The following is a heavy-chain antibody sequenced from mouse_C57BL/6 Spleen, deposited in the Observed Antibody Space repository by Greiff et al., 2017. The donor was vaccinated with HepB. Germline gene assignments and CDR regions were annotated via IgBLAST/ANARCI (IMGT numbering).Heavy chain of an antibody. CDR2: IWTGGGT. CDR3: ATPAYYSNPYYYAMDY. V-gene: IGHV2-9-1*01. CDR1: GFSLTSYA. D-gene: IGHD2-5*01. Sequence: QVQLKQSGPGLVAPSQSLSITCTVSGFSLTSYAISWVRQPPGKGLEWLGVIWTGGGTNYNSALKSRLSISKDNSKSQVFLKMNSLQTDDTARYYCATPAYYSNPYYYAMDYWGQGTSVTVSS. J-gene: IGHJ4*01.